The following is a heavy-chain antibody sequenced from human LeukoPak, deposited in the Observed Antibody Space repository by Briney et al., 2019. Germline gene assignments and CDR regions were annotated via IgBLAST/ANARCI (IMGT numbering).Heavy chain of an antibody. CDR2: FYSSGTTNYNPS. D-gene: IGHD2-15*01. V-gene: IGHV4-61*02. J-gene: IGHJ5*02. Sequence: SETLSLTCTVSGGSTSSGSYYWSWIRQPAGKGLEWIGRFYSSGTTNYNPSNYNPSLKSRVTISADTSKNQFSLKLSSVTAADTAVYYCARTCSGGSCYSGGRFDPWGQGTLVTVSS. CDR3: ARTCSGGSCYSGGRFDP. CDR1: GGSTSSGSYY.